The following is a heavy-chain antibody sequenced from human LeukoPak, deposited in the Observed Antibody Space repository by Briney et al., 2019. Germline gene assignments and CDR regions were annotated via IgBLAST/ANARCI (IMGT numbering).Heavy chain of an antibody. V-gene: IGHV4-59*01. Sequence: SETLSLTCTVSGGSIRSYYWSWIRQPPGKGLEWIGYIYYSGSTNYNPSLKSRVTISVDTSKNQFSLKLSSVTAADTAVYYCASGYYYDSSGYHDAFDIWGQGTMVTVSS. D-gene: IGHD3-22*01. CDR3: ASGYYYDSSGYHDAFDI. J-gene: IGHJ3*02. CDR1: GGSIRSYY. CDR2: IYYSGST.